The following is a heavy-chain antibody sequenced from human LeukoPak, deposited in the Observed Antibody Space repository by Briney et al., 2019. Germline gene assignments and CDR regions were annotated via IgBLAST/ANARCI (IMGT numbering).Heavy chain of an antibody. CDR3: AKSGGYGLIDY. Sequence: SETLSLTCTVSGGSISSSSYYWGWIRQPPGKGLEWIGSIYSSGSTYYNASLRSRVTISIETSKNQISLRLNSVTAADTAIYYCAKSGGYGLIDYWGQGTLVTVSS. V-gene: IGHV4-39*01. CDR1: GGSISSSSYY. J-gene: IGHJ4*02. D-gene: IGHD1-26*01. CDR2: IYSSGST.